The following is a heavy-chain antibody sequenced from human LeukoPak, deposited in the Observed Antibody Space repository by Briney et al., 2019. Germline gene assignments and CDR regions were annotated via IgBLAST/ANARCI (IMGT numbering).Heavy chain of an antibody. CDR3: ARGSSSKHYYYYGMDV. J-gene: IGHJ6*02. CDR2: TYYRSKWYN. CDR1: GDSVSSNSAA. D-gene: IGHD6-13*01. V-gene: IGHV6-1*01. Sequence: SQTLSLTCAISGDSVSSNSAAWNWIRQSPSRGLEWLRRTYYRSKWYNDYAVSVKSRITINPDTSKNQFSLQLNSVTPEDTAVYYCARGSSSKHYYYYGMDVWGQGTTVTVSS.